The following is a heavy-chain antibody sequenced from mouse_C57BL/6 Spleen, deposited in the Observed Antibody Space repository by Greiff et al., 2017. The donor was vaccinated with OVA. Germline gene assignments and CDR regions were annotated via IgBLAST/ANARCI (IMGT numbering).Heavy chain of an antibody. Sequence: ESGPGLVKPSQSLSLTCSVTGYSITSGYYWNWIRQFPGNKLEWMGYISYDGSNNYNPSLKNRISITRDTSKNQFFLKLNSVTTEDTATYYCARRGEPYYFDYWGQGTTLTVSS. J-gene: IGHJ2*01. V-gene: IGHV3-6*01. CDR3: ARRGEPYYFDY. CDR1: GYSITSGYY. CDR2: ISYDGSN.